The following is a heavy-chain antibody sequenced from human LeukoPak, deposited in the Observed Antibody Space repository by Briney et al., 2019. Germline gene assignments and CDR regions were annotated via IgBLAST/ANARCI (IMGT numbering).Heavy chain of an antibody. J-gene: IGHJ4*02. CDR3: ARGRGDSSGYYYVAY. D-gene: IGHD3-22*01. V-gene: IGHV4-34*01. CDR2: INHSGST. CDR1: GGSFSGYY. Sequence: KASETLSLTCAVYGGSFSGYYWSWIRQPPGKGLEWIGEINHSGSTNYNPSLKSRVTISVDKSKNQFSLELSSVTAADTAVYYCARGRGDSSGYYYVAYWGQGTLVTVSS.